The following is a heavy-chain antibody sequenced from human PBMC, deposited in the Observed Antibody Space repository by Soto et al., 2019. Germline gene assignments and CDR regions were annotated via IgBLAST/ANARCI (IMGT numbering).Heavy chain of an antibody. CDR3: ARGSSPAYYYDSSGYSPAFY. D-gene: IGHD3-22*01. CDR2: ISAYNGNT. J-gene: IGHJ4*02. V-gene: IGHV1-18*04. CDR1: GYTFTSYG. Sequence: AAVKVSCKASGYTFTSYGISWVRQAPGQGLEWMGWISAYNGNTNYAQKLQGRVTMTTDTSTSTAYMELRSLRSDDTAVYYCARGSSPAYYYDSSGYSPAFYWGQGTLVTVSS.